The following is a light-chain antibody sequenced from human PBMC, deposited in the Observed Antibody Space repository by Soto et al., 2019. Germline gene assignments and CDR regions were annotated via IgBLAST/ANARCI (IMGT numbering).Light chain of an antibody. V-gene: IGLV2-14*03. CDR3: SSYRSSTTVYV. Sequence: QAVVTQPASVSGSPGQSITISCTGISSDIGGYNYVSWYQQYPGKAPKVMIYDVSHRPSGVPNRFSGSKSGNTASLTISGLQAEDEADYYCSSYRSSTTVYVFGSGTKLTVL. CDR1: SSDIGGYNY. J-gene: IGLJ1*01. CDR2: DVS.